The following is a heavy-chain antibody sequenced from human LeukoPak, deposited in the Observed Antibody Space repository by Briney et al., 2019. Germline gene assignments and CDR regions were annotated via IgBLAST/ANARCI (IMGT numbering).Heavy chain of an antibody. J-gene: IGHJ3*02. V-gene: IGHV4-61*01. Sequence: SETLSLACSVSGGSVSGGRYYWTWIRQPPGKGLEYIGYIYSSGSTNYNPSLKSRVTISLDTSKNQFSLKLSSVTAADTAVYYCATYSTGFDIWGQGTVVTVSS. D-gene: IGHD6-19*01. CDR2: IYSSGST. CDR1: GGSVSGGRYY. CDR3: ATYSTGFDI.